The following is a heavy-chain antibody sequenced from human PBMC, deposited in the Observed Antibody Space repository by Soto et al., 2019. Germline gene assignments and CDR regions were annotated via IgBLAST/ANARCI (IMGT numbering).Heavy chain of an antibody. CDR3: AKDRVTTVSEYYYYYYGMDV. CDR2: ISYDGSNK. V-gene: IGHV3-30*18. CDR1: VFTFSSYG. Sequence: GSLRLSCAASVFTFSSYGMHWVREGPGKGLEWVAVISYDGSNKYYADSVKGRFTISRDNSKNTLYLQMNSLRAEDTAVYYCAKDRVTTVSEYYYYYYGMDVWGQGTTVTVSS. J-gene: IGHJ6*02. D-gene: IGHD4-4*01.